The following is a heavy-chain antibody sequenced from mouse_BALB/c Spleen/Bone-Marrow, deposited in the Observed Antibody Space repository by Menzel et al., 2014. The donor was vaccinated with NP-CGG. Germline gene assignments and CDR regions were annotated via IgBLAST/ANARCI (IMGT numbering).Heavy chain of an antibody. CDR3: ARENYVSSTAH. CDR1: GYAFTSYN. D-gene: IGHD1-1*01. V-gene: IGHV1S135*01. J-gene: IGHJ3*01. CDR2: IDPYNGGT. Sequence: EVQMVESGPELVTPGASVKVSCKASGYAFTSYNMYWVKQSHGKSLEWIGSIDPYNGGTSYNQKFKGKATLAGDKSSSTAYMHRNSLTSEDAAVDDWARENYVSSTAHWGQWTLVT.